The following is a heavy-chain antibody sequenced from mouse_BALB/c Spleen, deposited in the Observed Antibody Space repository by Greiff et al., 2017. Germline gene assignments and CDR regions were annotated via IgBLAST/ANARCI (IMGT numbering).Heavy chain of an antibody. Sequence: DVKLVESGGGLVQPGGSLKLSCAASGFTFSSYGMSWVRQTPDKRLELVATINSNGGSTYYPDSVKGRFTISRDNAKNTLYLQMSSLKSEDTAMYYCAILPYFDYWGQGTTLTVSS. D-gene: IGHD1-1*01. CDR3: AILPYFDY. J-gene: IGHJ2*01. CDR2: INSNGGST. CDR1: GFTFSSYG. V-gene: IGHV5-6-3*01.